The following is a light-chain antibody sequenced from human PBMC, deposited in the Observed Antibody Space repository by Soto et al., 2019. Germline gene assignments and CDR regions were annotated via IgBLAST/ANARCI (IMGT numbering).Light chain of an antibody. J-gene: IGLJ2*01. V-gene: IGLV2-8*01. Sequence: QSALTQPPSASGSPGQSVTISYTGTSSDVGGYTYVSWYQQHPGKAPKLMIFEVSERPSGVPDRFSGSKSGNTASLTVSGLQAEDEADYYCSSYAGNNIVVFGGGTQLTVL. CDR2: EVS. CDR3: SSYAGNNIVV. CDR1: SSDVGGYTY.